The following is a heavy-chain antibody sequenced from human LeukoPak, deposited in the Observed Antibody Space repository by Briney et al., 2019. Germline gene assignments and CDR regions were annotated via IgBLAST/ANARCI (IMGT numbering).Heavy chain of an antibody. V-gene: IGHV3-9*01. CDR2: ISWNSGSI. CDR3: AKGNYYGSGSYYSAFDY. CDR1: GFTFDDYA. J-gene: IGHJ4*02. Sequence: PGGSLRLSCAASGFTFDDYAMHWVRQAPGKGLEWVSGISWNSGSIGYADSVKGRFTISRDNAKNSPYLQMNSLRAEDTALYYCAKGNYYGSGSYYSAFDYWGQGTLVTVSS. D-gene: IGHD3-10*01.